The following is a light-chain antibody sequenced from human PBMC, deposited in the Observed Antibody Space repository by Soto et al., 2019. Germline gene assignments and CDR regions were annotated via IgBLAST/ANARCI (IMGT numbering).Light chain of an antibody. CDR3: QQLNSYPIT. Sequence: DIQMTQSPSSLSASVGDRVTITCRASQSISRYLNWCQQKPGKAPNLLIYVASTLQSGVPSRFSGSRSGTEFTLTISSLQPEDFATYYCQQLNSYPITFGQGTRLEI. CDR1: QSISRY. V-gene: IGKV1-9*01. CDR2: VAS. J-gene: IGKJ5*01.